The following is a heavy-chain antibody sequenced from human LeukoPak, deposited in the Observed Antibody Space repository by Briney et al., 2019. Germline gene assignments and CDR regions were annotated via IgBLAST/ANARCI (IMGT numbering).Heavy chain of an antibody. CDR1: GFTFSSYS. D-gene: IGHD2-2*02. CDR2: ISSSSSYI. J-gene: IGHJ5*02. CDR3: ARTHCSSTSCYSHNWFDP. V-gene: IGHV3-21*01. Sequence: GGSLRLSCAASGFTFSSYSMNGVRQAPGKGLEWVSSISSSSSYIYYADSVKGRFTISRDNAKNSLYLQMNSLRAEDTAVYYCARTHCSSTSCYSHNWFDPWGQGTLVTVSS.